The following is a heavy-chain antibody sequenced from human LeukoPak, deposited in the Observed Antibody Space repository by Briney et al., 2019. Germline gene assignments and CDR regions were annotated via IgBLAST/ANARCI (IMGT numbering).Heavy chain of an antibody. CDR1: GFTFSSYA. V-gene: IGHV3-30-3*01. Sequence: GRSLRLSCAASGFTFSSYAMHWVRQAPGKGLEWVAVISYDGSNKYYADSVKGRFTISRDNSKNTLYLQMNSLRAEDTAVYYCARDRDIVVVVAATQRSYGMDVWGQGTTVTVSS. D-gene: IGHD2-15*01. J-gene: IGHJ6*02. CDR3: ARDRDIVVVVAATQRSYGMDV. CDR2: ISYDGSNK.